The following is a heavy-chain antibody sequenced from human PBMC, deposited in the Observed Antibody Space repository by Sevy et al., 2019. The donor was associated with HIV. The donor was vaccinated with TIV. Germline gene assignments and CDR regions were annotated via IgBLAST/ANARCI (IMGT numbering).Heavy chain of an antibody. Sequence: GGSLRLSCAASGFTFSSYSMNWVRQAPGKGLEWVSSISSSSSYIYYADSVKGRFTISRDNAKNSLYLQMNSLRAEDTAVYYCASASSGSTRPPFDYWGQGTLVTVSS. CDR2: ISSSSSYI. CDR1: GFTFSSYS. D-gene: IGHD6-19*01. J-gene: IGHJ4*02. V-gene: IGHV3-21*01. CDR3: ASASSGSTRPPFDY.